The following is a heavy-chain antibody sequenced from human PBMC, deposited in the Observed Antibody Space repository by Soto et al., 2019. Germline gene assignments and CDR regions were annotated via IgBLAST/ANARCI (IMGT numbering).Heavy chain of an antibody. Sequence: SVTVSCKASGGTFSSYAISWVRQAPGQGLEWMGGIITIFGTANYAQKFQGRVTISADKSTSTAYMELSSLRSEDTAVYYCARVGIPGTTHQGYWGQGALVTVSS. V-gene: IGHV1-69*06. J-gene: IGHJ4*02. CDR1: GGTFSSYA. CDR2: IITIFGTA. D-gene: IGHD1-7*01. CDR3: ARVGIPGTTHQGY.